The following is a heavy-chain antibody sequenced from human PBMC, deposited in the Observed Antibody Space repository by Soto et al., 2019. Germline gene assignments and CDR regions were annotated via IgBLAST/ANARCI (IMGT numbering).Heavy chain of an antibody. V-gene: IGHV3-23*01. Sequence: VQLLESGGGLVQPGGSLRLSCAASGFTLSSYAMTWVRQAPGKGLEWVSVISDSDNATYYAYSVKGRLTSSRDNSKNTLYRQRSSLRAEDTAVYYSSKGVSSSAWSASDSWGQGTLVTVST. CDR3: SKGVSSSAWSASDS. D-gene: IGHD6-19*01. J-gene: IGHJ4*02. CDR2: ISDSDNAT. CDR1: GFTLSSYA.